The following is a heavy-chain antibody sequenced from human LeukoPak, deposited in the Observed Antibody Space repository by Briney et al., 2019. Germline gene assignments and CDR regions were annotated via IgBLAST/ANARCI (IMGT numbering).Heavy chain of an antibody. J-gene: IGHJ4*02. CDR2: ISSSSSTI. Sequence: GGSLRLSCAASGFTFSSNFMSWVRQAPGKGLEWVSYISSSSSTIYYADSVKGRFTISRDNAKNSLYLQMNSLRAEDTAVYYCASTSTARPGPYYFDYWGQGTLVTVSS. D-gene: IGHD2-21*02. CDR1: GFTFSSNF. V-gene: IGHV3-48*01. CDR3: ASTSTARPGPYYFDY.